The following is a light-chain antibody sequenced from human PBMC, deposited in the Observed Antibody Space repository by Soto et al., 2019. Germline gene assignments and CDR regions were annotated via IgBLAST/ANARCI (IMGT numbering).Light chain of an antibody. V-gene: IGLV2-8*01. J-gene: IGLJ1*01. CDR2: EVS. CDR1: SSYVGGYNY. CDR3: SSYAGSNNYV. Sequence: SVLTQPPSPSGSPGQSGTISCTGNSSYVGGYNYVSGYQQHPGKAPKLMIYEVSKRPSGVPDRFSGSKSGNTASLTVSGLQAEDEADYYCSSYAGSNNYVFGTGTKVTVL.